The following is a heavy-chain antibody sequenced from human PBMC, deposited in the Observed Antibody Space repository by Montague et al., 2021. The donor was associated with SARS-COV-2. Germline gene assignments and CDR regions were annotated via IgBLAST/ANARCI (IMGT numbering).Heavy chain of an antibody. CDR2: TFYRSQWHT. CDR1: GDSVSSDTAA. J-gene: IGHJ1*01. CDR3: ARDGDYGGTWYSFLQN. Sequence: CAISGDSVSSDTAAWHWIRQSPSRGLEWLGRTFYRSQWHTDSAASVRSRISFSGDIPKNQFSLHLSSVTPEDTAIYYCARDGDYGGTWYSFLQNWGQGTLVIVSS. D-gene: IGHD4-17*01. V-gene: IGHV6-1*01.